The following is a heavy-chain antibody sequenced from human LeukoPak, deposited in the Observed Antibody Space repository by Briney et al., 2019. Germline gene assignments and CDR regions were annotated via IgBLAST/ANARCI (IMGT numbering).Heavy chain of an antibody. CDR3: ARQSFQAAADH. CDR1: GYTFTGYY. Sequence: ASXKVSCKASGYTFTGYYMHWVRQAPGQGLEWMGWINPNSGGTNYAQKFQGRVTITRHTSISTAYMELSRLRSDDTAVYYCARQSFQAAADHWGQGTLVTVSS. J-gene: IGHJ4*02. V-gene: IGHV1-2*02. D-gene: IGHD6-13*01. CDR2: INPNSGGT.